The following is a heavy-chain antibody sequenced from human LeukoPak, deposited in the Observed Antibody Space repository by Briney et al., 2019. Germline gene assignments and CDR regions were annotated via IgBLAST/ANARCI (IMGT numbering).Heavy chain of an antibody. CDR2: ITSSGTYI. D-gene: IGHD1-26*01. J-gene: IGHJ6*03. CDR3: ARDPYSGNYGNYYYYYMDV. V-gene: IGHV3-21*01. CDR1: GFTFNNYN. Sequence: GGSLKLSCATSGFTFNNYNMNWVRQAPGRALEWVSSITSSGTYIFYADSVKGRFTISRDNAKNSLYLQMNSLGPEDTAVYYCARDPYSGNYGNYYYYYMDVWGKGTTVTISS.